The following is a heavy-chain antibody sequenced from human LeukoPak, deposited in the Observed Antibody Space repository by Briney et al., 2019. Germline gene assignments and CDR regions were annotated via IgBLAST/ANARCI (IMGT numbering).Heavy chain of an antibody. Sequence: GGSLRLSCAASGFTFSSYAMSWVRQAPGKGLEWVSAISGSGGSTYYADSVKGRFTISRDNAKNSLYLQMNSLRAEDTAVYYCVRAFGGYDSQRFYYNMDVWGKGTTVTVSS. J-gene: IGHJ6*03. V-gene: IGHV3-23*01. CDR2: ISGSGGST. CDR1: GFTFSSYA. CDR3: VRAFGGYDSQRFYYNMDV. D-gene: IGHD5-12*01.